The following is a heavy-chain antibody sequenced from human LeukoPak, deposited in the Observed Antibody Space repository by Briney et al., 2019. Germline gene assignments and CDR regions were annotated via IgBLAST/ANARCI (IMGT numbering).Heavy chain of an antibody. V-gene: IGHV3-74*01. Sequence: GGSLRLSCAASGFTFSSYWMHWVRHAPGKGLVWVPRINSDGSSTTYADSVKGRFTISRDNAKNTLYLQMNSLRAEDTAVYYCARDRNWNFLPEFDPWGQGTLVTVSS. CDR1: GFTFSSYW. J-gene: IGHJ5*02. CDR3: ARDRNWNFLPEFDP. CDR2: INSDGSST. D-gene: IGHD1-7*01.